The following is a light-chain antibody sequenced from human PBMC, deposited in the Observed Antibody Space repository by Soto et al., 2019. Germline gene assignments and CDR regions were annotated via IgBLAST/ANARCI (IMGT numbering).Light chain of an antibody. J-gene: IGLJ1*01. V-gene: IGLV3-21*02. CDR2: DDR. Sequence: SSELTQPPSVSVAPGQTARITCGGDSIGSKSVHWYQQKPGQAPVLVVYDDRDRPSGIPERFSGSNSGNTATLTISRVEAGDEADYYCQVWDRSSDHYVFGTGTKLTVL. CDR1: SIGSKS. CDR3: QVWDRSSDHYV.